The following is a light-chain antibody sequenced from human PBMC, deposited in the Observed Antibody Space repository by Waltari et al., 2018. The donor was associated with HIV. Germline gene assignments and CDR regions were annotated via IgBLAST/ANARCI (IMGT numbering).Light chain of an antibody. V-gene: IGLV1-40*01. J-gene: IGLJ2*01. Sequence: HSLLTQPPSVSGAPGQRVTISCTGSSSNIGAGYDVHWYQKYPGTAPKLLIFQNIIRPSGVPDRFSGSKSVTSASLVITGLQAEDEADYYCQSYVRRLMWVFGGGTSLTV. CDR1: SSNIGAGYD. CDR3: QSYVRRLMWV. CDR2: QNI.